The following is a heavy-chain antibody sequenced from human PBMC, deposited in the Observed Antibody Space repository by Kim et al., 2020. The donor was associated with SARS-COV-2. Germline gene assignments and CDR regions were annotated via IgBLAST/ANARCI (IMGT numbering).Heavy chain of an antibody. CDR3: ARQRATGDAFDI. V-gene: IGHV4-39*01. CDR2: IYYSGNT. D-gene: IGHD1-1*01. CDR1: GGSISSSGYY. Sequence: SETLSLTCTVSGGSISSSGYYWGWIRQPPGKGLEWIWSIYYSGNTYYNTSLKSRVTKSVDTSKNQFSLRLSSVTAADTAVYYCARQRATGDAFDIWGQGT. J-gene: IGHJ3*02.